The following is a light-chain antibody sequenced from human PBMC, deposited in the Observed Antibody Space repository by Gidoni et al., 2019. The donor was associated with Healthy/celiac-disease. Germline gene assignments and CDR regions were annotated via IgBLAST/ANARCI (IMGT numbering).Light chain of an antibody. CDR3: LQDYNYPKT. CDR2: AAS. J-gene: IGKJ2*01. V-gene: IGKV1-6*01. Sequence: AIQMTQSLSSLSAYVGDRVTITCRASQGIRNDLGWYQQKPGNAPKRLIYAASSVQSGVPSRFSGSGSGTDFTLTISSLQPEDFATYYCLQDYNYPKTFGQGTKLEIK. CDR1: QGIRND.